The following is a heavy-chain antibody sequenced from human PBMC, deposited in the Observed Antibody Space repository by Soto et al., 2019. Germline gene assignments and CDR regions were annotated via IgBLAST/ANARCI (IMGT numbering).Heavy chain of an antibody. D-gene: IGHD6-19*01. CDR1: GGTFSSYA. J-gene: IGHJ5*02. CDR2: IIPIFGTA. Sequence: LVKVSCKASGGTFSSYAISWVRQAPGQGLEWMGGIIPIFGTANYAQKFQGRVTITADKSTSTAYMELSSLRSEDTAVYYCARERTGIAVAGMSWFDPWGQGTLVTVSS. CDR3: ARERTGIAVAGMSWFDP. V-gene: IGHV1-69*06.